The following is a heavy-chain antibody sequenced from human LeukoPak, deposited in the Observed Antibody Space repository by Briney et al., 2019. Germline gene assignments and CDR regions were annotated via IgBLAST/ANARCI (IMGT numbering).Heavy chain of an antibody. V-gene: IGHV3-9*01. Sequence: GGSLRLSCAASGFTFDDYAMHWVRQAPGKGLEWVSGISWNSGSIDYADSVKGRFAISRDNAKNSLYLQMNSLRAEDTALYYCAKAGGSGYYNDAFDIWGQGTMVTVSS. D-gene: IGHD3-22*01. CDR1: GFTFDDYA. CDR3: AKAGGSGYYNDAFDI. J-gene: IGHJ3*02. CDR2: ISWNSGSI.